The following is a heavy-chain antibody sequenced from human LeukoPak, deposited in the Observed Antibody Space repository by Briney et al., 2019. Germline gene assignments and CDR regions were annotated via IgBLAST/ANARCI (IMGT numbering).Heavy chain of an antibody. Sequence: GGSLRLSCAASGFTVSSNYMSWVRQAPGKGLEWVSGISWNSGSIGYADSVKGRFTISRDNAKNSLYLQMTSLRAEDTALYYCAKAGTLTGSSGKNFDYWGQGTLVTVSS. CDR1: GFTVSSNY. D-gene: IGHD3-22*01. J-gene: IGHJ4*02. CDR3: AKAGTLTGSSGKNFDY. CDR2: ISWNSGSI. V-gene: IGHV3-9*01.